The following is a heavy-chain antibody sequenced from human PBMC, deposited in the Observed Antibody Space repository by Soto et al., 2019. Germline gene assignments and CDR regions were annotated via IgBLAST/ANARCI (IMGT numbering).Heavy chain of an antibody. J-gene: IGHJ3*02. Sequence: GGSLRLSCAASGFTFSSYDMHWVRQATGKGLEWVSAISTAGDTYYPGSVKGRFTISRDNAKNSLYLQMNSLRAEDTAVYYCARDSDITVVRGVIITYAFDIWGQGTMVTVSS. V-gene: IGHV3-13*01. CDR1: GFTFSSYD. CDR3: ARDSDITVVRGVIITYAFDI. CDR2: ISTAGDT. D-gene: IGHD3-10*01.